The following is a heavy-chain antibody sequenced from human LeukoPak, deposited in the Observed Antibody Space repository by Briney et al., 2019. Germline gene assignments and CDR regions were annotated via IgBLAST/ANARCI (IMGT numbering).Heavy chain of an antibody. Sequence: PSDTLSLICTVSGGSISSGGYYWSWIRQLPGQGLEWIGYMFYSGSTDYNPSLKSRVTMSLDSSKNQFSLKLSSVTAADTAVYYCARGSYMVRGVINPFFLDYWGQGTLVTVSS. D-gene: IGHD3-10*01. V-gene: IGHV4-31*03. CDR3: ARGSYMVRGVINPFFLDY. CDR2: MFYSGST. CDR1: GGSISSGGYY. J-gene: IGHJ4*02.